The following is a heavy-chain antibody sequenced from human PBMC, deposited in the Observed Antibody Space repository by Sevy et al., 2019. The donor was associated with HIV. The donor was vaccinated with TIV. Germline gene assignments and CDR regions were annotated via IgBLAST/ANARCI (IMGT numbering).Heavy chain of an antibody. D-gene: IGHD2-2*01. CDR1: GYTFTNYG. J-gene: IGHJ4*02. CDR2: ISAYNGNT. Sequence: ASVKVSCKASGYTFTNYGINWVRQAPGQGLEWMGWISAYNGNTKYAQKLQGRVTMTTDTSTITAYMELRSLRSADTAVYYGARAYCSSSSCQEGFDYWGQGTLVTVSS. V-gene: IGHV1-18*01. CDR3: ARAYCSSSSCQEGFDY.